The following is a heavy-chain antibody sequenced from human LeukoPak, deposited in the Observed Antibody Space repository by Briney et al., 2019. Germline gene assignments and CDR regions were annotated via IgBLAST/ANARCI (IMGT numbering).Heavy chain of an antibody. V-gene: IGHV4-59*01. CDR1: GGSISSYS. CDR2: MYYSGST. D-gene: IGHD3-3*01. CDR3: ARGLAIFGFSRPYYFDY. J-gene: IGHJ4*02. Sequence: SETLSLTCTVSGGSISSYSWSWIRQPPGKGLEWIGYMYYSGSTKYNPSLKSRVTISVDTSKNQFSLKLSSVTAADTAVYYCARGLAIFGFSRPYYFDYWGQGTLVTVSS.